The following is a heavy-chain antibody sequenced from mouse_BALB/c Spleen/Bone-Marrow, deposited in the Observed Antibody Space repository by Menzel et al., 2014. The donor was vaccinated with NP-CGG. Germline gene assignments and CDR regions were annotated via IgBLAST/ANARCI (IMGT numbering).Heavy chain of an antibody. D-gene: IGHD1-1*01. V-gene: IGHV3-1*02. Sequence: EVQLQQSGPDLVKPSQSLSLTCTVTGYSFTSGYSWHWIRQFPGNILEWMGYIHYSGSIYYNPSFKSRISITRDTSKNQFFLQLNSMTTEDAATYYCARRGSSSYWYFDDWGEGTTVTVSS. J-gene: IGHJ1*01. CDR2: IHYSGSI. CDR3: ARRGSSSYWYFDD. CDR1: GYSFTSGYS.